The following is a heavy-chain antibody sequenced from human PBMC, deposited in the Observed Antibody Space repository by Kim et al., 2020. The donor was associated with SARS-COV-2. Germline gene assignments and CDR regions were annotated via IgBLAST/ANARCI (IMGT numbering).Heavy chain of an antibody. D-gene: IGHD3-22*01. CDR2: T. Sequence: TRYSPSFQGQVTISADKSISTAYLQWSSLKATDTAMYYCARSPHDSGMDVWGQGTTVTVSS. CDR3: ARSPHDSGMDV. V-gene: IGHV5-51*01. J-gene: IGHJ6*02.